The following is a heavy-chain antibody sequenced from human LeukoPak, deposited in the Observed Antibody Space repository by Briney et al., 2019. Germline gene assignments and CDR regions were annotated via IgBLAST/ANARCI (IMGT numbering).Heavy chain of an antibody. CDR2: ISTSSNHI. Sequence: GGSLRLSCAASGFTFSSYSMNWVRQAPGKGLEWVSFISTSSNHIYYADSVKGRFTISRDNSKNSLYLQMNSLSAEDTAVYYCARDGGGWYGWFDPWGQGTLVTVSS. V-gene: IGHV3-21*01. CDR1: GFTFSSYS. D-gene: IGHD6-19*01. J-gene: IGHJ5*02. CDR3: ARDGGGWYGWFDP.